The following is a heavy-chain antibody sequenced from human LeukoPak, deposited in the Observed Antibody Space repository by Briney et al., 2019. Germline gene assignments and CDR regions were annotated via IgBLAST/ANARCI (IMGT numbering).Heavy chain of an antibody. CDR1: GFTFSSYA. CDR2: ISYDGSNK. CDR3: AKDRHPIIVVVPAATYFDY. J-gene: IGHJ4*02. D-gene: IGHD2-2*01. V-gene: IGHV3-30*04. Sequence: PGGSLRLSCAASGFTFSSYAMHWVRQAPGKGLEWVAVISYDGSNKYYADSVKGRFTISRDNSKNTLYLQMNSLRAEDTAVYYCAKDRHPIIVVVPAATYFDYWGQGTLVTVSS.